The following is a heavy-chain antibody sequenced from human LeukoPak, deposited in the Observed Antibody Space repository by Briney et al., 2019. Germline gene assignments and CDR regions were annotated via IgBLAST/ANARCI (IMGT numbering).Heavy chain of an antibody. CDR2: ISGSGGST. V-gene: IGHV3-23*01. CDR1: GFTFSSYA. Sequence: GGSLRLSCAASGFTFSSYAMSWVRQAPGKGLEWVSAISGSGGSTYYADSVKGRFTISRDNSKNTLYLQMSSLRAEDTAVYYCAKIPPSVRSGYYTGYYFDYWGQGTLVTVSS. J-gene: IGHJ4*02. D-gene: IGHD3-3*01. CDR3: AKIPPSVRSGYYTGYYFDY.